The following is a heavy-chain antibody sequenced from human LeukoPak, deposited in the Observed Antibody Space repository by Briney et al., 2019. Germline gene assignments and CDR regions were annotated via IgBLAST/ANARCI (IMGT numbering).Heavy chain of an antibody. D-gene: IGHD1-26*01. CDR2: IRNKANSYTT. CDR1: GFTFSDHA. J-gene: IGHJ4*02. V-gene: IGHV3-72*01. Sequence: PGGSLRLSCAASGFTFSDHAMDWVRQAPGKGLEWVGRIRNKANSYTTEYAASVQGRFTVSRDASKNPLYLQMNSMKTEDTAVYYCTRLVGANDWGQGTLVTVSS. CDR3: TRLVGAND.